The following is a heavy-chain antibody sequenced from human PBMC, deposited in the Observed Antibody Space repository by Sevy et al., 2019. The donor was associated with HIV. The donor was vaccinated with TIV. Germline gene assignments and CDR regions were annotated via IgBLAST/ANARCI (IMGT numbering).Heavy chain of an antibody. Sequence: ASVKVSCAASGYTFTTYGISWVRQAPGQGLEWMGWISGYTGNTNFARSFQGRVTMTTDTSTSTAYMELRSLTSDDTAVYYCARDKPQGVVIIPGSMWGGVDYWGQGTLVTASS. CDR3: ARDKPQGVVIIPGSMWGGVDY. CDR1: GYTFTTYG. CDR2: ISGYTGNT. J-gene: IGHJ4*02. V-gene: IGHV1-18*01. D-gene: IGHD3-16*01.